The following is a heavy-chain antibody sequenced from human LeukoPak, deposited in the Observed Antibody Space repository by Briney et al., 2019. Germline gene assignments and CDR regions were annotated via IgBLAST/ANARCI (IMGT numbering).Heavy chain of an antibody. J-gene: IGHJ4*02. Sequence: GGSLRLSCAGSGFTFKNYWMDWVRQVPGKGLEWVSSISSSSSYIYYADSVKGRFTISRDNAKNSLYLQMNSPRAEDTAVYYCARDWGDVVPYYFDYWGQGTLVTVSS. CDR1: GFTFKNYW. CDR2: ISSSSSYI. V-gene: IGHV3-21*01. CDR3: ARDWGDVVPYYFDY. D-gene: IGHD3-16*01.